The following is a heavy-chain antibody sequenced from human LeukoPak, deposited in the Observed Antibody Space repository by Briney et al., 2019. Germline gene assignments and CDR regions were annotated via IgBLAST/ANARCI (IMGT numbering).Heavy chain of an antibody. CDR2: INPNSGGT. CDR3: AREPPKGWFGESQIWFDP. CDR1: GYTFTGYY. D-gene: IGHD3-10*01. V-gene: IGHV1-2*02. Sequence: EASVNVSCQASGYTFTGYYMHWVRQAPGQGLEWMGWINPNSGGTNYAQKFQGRVTMTRDTSISTAYMELSRLRCDDTAVYYCAREPPKGWFGESQIWFDPWGQGTLVTVSS. J-gene: IGHJ5*02.